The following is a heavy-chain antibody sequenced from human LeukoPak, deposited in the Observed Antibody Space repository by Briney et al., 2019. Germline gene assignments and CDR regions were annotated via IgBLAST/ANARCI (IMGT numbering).Heavy chain of an antibody. Sequence: SETLSLTCTVFGGSISSYYWSWIRQPPGKGLEWIGYIYYSGSTNYNPSLKSRVTISVDTSKNQFSLKLSSVTAADTAVYYCARHDFYYGSGYFDYWGQGTLVTVSS. D-gene: IGHD3-10*01. J-gene: IGHJ4*02. CDR1: GGSISSYY. CDR3: ARHDFYYGSGYFDY. V-gene: IGHV4-59*08. CDR2: IYYSGST.